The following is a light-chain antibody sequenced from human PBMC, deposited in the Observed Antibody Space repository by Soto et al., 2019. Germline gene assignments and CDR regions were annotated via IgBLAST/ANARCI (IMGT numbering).Light chain of an antibody. J-gene: IGKJ4*01. CDR3: QQYNSYPLT. V-gene: IGKV1-5*03. CDR1: QTISSW. Sequence: DIQMTQSPSTLSASVGDRVTITCRASQTISSWLAWYKQKPGQAPKLMIYKASSLESAVPSRFSGSGSGTEFTLTISGLKPDDFETYYCQQYNSYPLTFGGGTKVDIK. CDR2: KAS.